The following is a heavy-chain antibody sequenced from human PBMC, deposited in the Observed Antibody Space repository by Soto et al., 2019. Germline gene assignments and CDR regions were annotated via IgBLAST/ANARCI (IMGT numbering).Heavy chain of an antibody. V-gene: IGHV1-3*01. J-gene: IGHJ5*02. D-gene: IGHD3-10*01. CDR3: AREHYGSGSSFDP. Sequence: ASVKVSCKASGYTFTSYAMHWVRQAPGQGLEWMGWINAGNGNTKYSQKFQGRVTITRDTSASTAYMELSSLRSEDTAVYYCAREHYGSGSSFDPWGQGTLVTVSS. CDR2: INAGNGNT. CDR1: GYTFTSYA.